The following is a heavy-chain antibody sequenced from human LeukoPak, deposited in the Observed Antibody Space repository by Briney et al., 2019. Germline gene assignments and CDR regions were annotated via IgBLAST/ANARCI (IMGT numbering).Heavy chain of an antibody. CDR3: ARGGLEWEPPGYY. D-gene: IGHD1-26*01. V-gene: IGHV4-39*07. CDR2: IYYSGST. CDR1: GGSISSSTYY. Sequence: SETLSLTCTVSGGSISSSTYYWGWIRQPPGKGLEWIATIYYSGSTYYNPSLKSRVTISVDTSKNQFSLKLSSVTAADTAVYYCARGGLEWEPPGYYWGQGTLVTVSS. J-gene: IGHJ4*02.